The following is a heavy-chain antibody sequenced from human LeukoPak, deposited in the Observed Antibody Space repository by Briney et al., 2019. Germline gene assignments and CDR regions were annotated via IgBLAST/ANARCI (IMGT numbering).Heavy chain of an antibody. Sequence: SETLSLTCTVSGGSISSYYWSWIRQPPGKGLEWIGYIYNSGSTNYNPSLRSRVTISVDTSNNQFSLNLSSVTAADTAVYYCATGSGYPPDYWGQGTLVTVSS. CDR3: ATGSGYPPDY. J-gene: IGHJ4*02. CDR2: IYNSGST. CDR1: GGSISSYY. V-gene: IGHV4-59*01. D-gene: IGHD3-3*01.